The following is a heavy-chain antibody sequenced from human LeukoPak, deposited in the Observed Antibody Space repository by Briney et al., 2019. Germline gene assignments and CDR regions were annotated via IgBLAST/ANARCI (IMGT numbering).Heavy chain of an antibody. CDR2: INPHSGGT. CDR3: ARLMTEGDAFDF. J-gene: IGHJ3*01. V-gene: IGHV1-2*02. CDR1: GYTFTDYY. Sequence: ASVKVSCKASGYTFTDYYIYWVRQAPGQGLEWMGWINPHSGGTKYAQKFQGRVTMTRDTSISTAYMELSRLTSDDTATYYCARLMTEGDAFDFWGQGTMVIVSS.